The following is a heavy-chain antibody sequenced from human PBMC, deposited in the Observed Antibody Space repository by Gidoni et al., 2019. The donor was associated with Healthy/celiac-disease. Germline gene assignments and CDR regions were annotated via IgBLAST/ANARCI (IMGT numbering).Heavy chain of an antibody. CDR2: IYHSGST. D-gene: IGHD6-13*01. CDR3: ASSFVAAAGLDY. Sequence: PGLVKPSGTLSLTSPVSGGSISSSNWWSWVRRPPGKGREWIGEIYHSGSTNYNPSLTSRITISVDKAKNQFSLKLSSVTAADTAVYYCASSFVAAAGLDYWGQGTLVTVSS. J-gene: IGHJ4*02. CDR1: GGSISSSNW. V-gene: IGHV4-4*02.